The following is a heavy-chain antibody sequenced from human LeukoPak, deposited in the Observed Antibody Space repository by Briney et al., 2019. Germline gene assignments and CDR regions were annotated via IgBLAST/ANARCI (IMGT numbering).Heavy chain of an antibody. J-gene: IGHJ5*02. V-gene: IGHV4-34*01. Sequence: SETLSLTCAVYGGSFSGYYWSWIRQPPGKGLEWIGEISHSGSAYYNPSLKSRVTISVDTSKNQFSLKLSSVTAADTAVYYCARDSSIAARRNWFDPWGQGTLVTVSS. CDR2: ISHSGSA. CDR3: ARDSSIAARRNWFDP. CDR1: GGSFSGYY. D-gene: IGHD6-6*01.